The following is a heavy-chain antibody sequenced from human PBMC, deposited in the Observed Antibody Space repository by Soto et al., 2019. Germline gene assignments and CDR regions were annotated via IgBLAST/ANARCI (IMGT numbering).Heavy chain of an antibody. J-gene: IGHJ4*02. V-gene: IGHV3-23*01. CDR2: ISGSGGST. CDR3: AKSPPGYSYGYFYFDY. D-gene: IGHD5-18*01. CDR1: GFTFSSYA. Sequence: EVQLLESGGGLVQPGGSLRLSCAASGFTFSSYAMSWVRQAPGKGLEWVSAISGSGGSTYYADSVKGRFTISRDNSKNPLYLQMNSLRAEDTAVYYCAKSPPGYSYGYFYFDYWGQGTLVTVSS.